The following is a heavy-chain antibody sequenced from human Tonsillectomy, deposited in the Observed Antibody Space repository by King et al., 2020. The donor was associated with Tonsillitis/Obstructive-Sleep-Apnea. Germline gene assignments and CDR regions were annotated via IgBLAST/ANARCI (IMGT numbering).Heavy chain of an antibody. CDR1: GFTFSSYD. Sequence: VQLVESGGGLVQPGGSLRLSCAASGFTFSSYDMHWVRQATGKGLEWVSGIGSAGDTYYPDSVKGRFNISRENAKNSLYLPMNSLRAGDPAVYYCARRRRAYWYFDLWGRGTLVTVSS. V-gene: IGHV3-13*04. CDR2: IGSAGDT. J-gene: IGHJ2*01. CDR3: ARRRRAYWYFDL.